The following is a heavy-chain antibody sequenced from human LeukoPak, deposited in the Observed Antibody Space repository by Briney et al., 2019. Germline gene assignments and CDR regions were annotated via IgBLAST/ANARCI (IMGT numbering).Heavy chain of an antibody. Sequence: GGSLRLSCAASGFTFSSYAMSWVRQAPGDGLEWVSAISGSGGNTSYAHSVKGPFTISRDNTKNSLYLQMNSLRVEDTAVYYCARDPLHWNDGVDDSFDIWGQGTMVTVSS. CDR1: GFTFSSYA. CDR3: ARDPLHWNDGVDDSFDI. CDR2: ISGSGGNT. J-gene: IGHJ3*02. V-gene: IGHV3-23*01. D-gene: IGHD1-1*01.